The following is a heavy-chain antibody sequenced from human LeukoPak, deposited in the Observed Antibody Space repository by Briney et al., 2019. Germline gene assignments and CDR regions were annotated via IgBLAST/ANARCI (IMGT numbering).Heavy chain of an antibody. V-gene: IGHV4-59*01. CDR3: ARSDESKPWDP. Sequence: PSETLSLTCTVSGGSITNYYWSWIRQPPGKGLEWIGYIYYTGSANYNPSLKSRVTISVDTSKNQFSLKLNSVTAADTAVYYCARSDESKPWDPWGQGTLVTVSS. D-gene: IGHD1-14*01. J-gene: IGHJ5*02. CDR2: IYYTGSA. CDR1: GGSITNYY.